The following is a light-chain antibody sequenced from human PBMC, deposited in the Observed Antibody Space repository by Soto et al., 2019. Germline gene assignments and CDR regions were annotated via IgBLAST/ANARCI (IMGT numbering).Light chain of an antibody. V-gene: IGKV3-11*01. Sequence: EIMLTQSPATLSLSPGERATLSCRASQSVSSYLAWYQQKPGQAPRLLIYDASNRATGIPARFSGSGSGTAFTLTISSLEPEDFAVYYCQQRSNWPITFGQGTRLE. CDR3: QQRSNWPIT. CDR2: DAS. CDR1: QSVSSY. J-gene: IGKJ5*01.